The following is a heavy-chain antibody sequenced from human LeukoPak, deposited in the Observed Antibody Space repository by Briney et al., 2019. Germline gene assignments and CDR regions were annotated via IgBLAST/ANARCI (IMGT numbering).Heavy chain of an antibody. Sequence: SSETLSLTCAVYGGSFSGYYWSWIRQPPGKGLEWIGEINHSGSTSNNPSLKSRVTISINTSKNQFSLKLSSVTAADTAVFYCARRVWFGESSHWSFDLWGRGTLVTVSS. D-gene: IGHD3-10*01. CDR3: ARRVWFGESSHWSFDL. V-gene: IGHV4-34*01. J-gene: IGHJ2*01. CDR1: GGSFSGYY. CDR2: INHSGST.